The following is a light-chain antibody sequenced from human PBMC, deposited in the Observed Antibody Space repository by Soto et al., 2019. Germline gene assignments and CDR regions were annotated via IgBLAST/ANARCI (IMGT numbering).Light chain of an antibody. Sequence: DIQMTQSPSALSASVGDRVTMTCRASQGISNYLAWYQQKPGKVPKLLIYAASTLQSGVPSRFSGSGSGTDFTLTISSLQPEDVATYYCQKYNSAPWTFGQGTKVDIK. V-gene: IGKV1-27*01. J-gene: IGKJ1*01. CDR2: AAS. CDR3: QKYNSAPWT. CDR1: QGISNY.